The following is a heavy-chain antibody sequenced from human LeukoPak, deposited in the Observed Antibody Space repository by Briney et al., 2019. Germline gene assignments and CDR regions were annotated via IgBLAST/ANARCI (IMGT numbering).Heavy chain of an antibody. CDR3: ARVDYGDFLYYFDS. J-gene: IGHJ4*02. Sequence: ASVKVSCKASGYTFTGYYMHWVRQAPGQGLEWMGWISPNSGDANYAQKFQGRVTMTRDTSISTAYMELSRLRSDDTAVYYCARVDYGDFLYYFDSWGQGTLVTVSS. V-gene: IGHV1-2*02. CDR2: ISPNSGDA. CDR1: GYTFTGYY. D-gene: IGHD4-17*01.